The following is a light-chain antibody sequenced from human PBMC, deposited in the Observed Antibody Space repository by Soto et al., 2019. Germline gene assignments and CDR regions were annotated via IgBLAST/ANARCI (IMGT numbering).Light chain of an antibody. CDR1: QSVSSY. V-gene: IGKV3-11*01. Sequence: EIVLTQSPATLSLSPGERATLSCMASQSVSSYLAWYQQKPGQAPRLLIYDASDRATGIPGRFSGSGSGTDFTLTISSLEPEDFAVYYCQQYNNWPRTFGQGTKVDIK. CDR3: QQYNNWPRT. CDR2: DAS. J-gene: IGKJ1*01.